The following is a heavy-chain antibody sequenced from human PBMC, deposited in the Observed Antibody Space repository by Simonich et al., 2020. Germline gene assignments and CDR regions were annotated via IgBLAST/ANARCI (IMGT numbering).Heavy chain of an antibody. D-gene: IGHD1-26*01. V-gene: IGHV3-30*07. CDR3: AREGAGNDAFDI. CDR2: ISYDGSNK. J-gene: IGHJ3*02. Sequence: QVQLVESGGGVVQPGRSLRLSCAASGFTFSSYAMHWVRQAQGRGLEGVEVISYDGSNKYYADSVKGRFTISRDNSKNTLYLQMNSLRAEDTAVYYCAREGAGNDAFDIWGQGTMVTVSS. CDR1: GFTFSSYA.